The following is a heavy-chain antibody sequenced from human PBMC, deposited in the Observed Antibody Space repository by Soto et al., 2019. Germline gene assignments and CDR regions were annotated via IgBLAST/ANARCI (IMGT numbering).Heavy chain of an antibody. V-gene: IGHV3-9*01. Sequence: GGTLRLSCAASGFTFDDYAMHWVRQAPGKGLEWVSGISWNSGSIGYADSVKGRFTISRDDAKNSLYLQMNSLRAEDTALYYCAKDIGSLGYYYGMDVWGQGTTVTVSS. J-gene: IGHJ6*02. CDR2: ISWNSGSI. CDR1: GFTFDDYA. CDR3: AKDIGSLGYYYGMDV.